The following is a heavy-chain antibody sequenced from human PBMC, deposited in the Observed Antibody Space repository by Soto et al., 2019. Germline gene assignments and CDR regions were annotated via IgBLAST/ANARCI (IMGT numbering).Heavy chain of an antibody. V-gene: IGHV3-7*01. CDR2: INKDGSEE. CDR1: GFTFSTYW. D-gene: IGHD3-9*01. J-gene: IGHJ2*01. CDR3: ARGHWFLEV. Sequence: EVQLAESGGGLVQPGGSLRLSCAASGFTFSTYWMSWVRQAPGKGLEGVAHINKDGSEEDYVDSVKGRFTISRDNAKRSLYLQMNSLRAEDTAVYYCARGHWFLEVWGRGTLVTVSS.